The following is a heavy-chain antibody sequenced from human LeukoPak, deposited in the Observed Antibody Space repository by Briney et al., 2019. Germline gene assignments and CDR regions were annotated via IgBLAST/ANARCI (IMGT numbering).Heavy chain of an antibody. Sequence: GGSLRLSCAASGFTFSSYSMNWVRQAPGKGLEWVSYISSSSSTIYYADSVKGRFTISRDNAKNSLYLQMNSLRAGDTAVYYCARDYSSSSGKHAFDIWGQGTMVTVSS. CDR2: ISSSSSTI. V-gene: IGHV3-48*01. CDR1: GFTFSSYS. D-gene: IGHD6-13*01. J-gene: IGHJ3*02. CDR3: ARDYSSSSGKHAFDI.